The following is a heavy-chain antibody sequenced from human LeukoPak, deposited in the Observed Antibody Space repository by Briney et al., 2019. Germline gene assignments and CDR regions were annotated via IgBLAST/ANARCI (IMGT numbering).Heavy chain of an antibody. CDR1: SGSISGSTW. V-gene: IGHV4-4*02. D-gene: IGHD5-24*01. CDR2: INHSGST. CDR3: ALGYNDIWEL. Sequence: SGTLSLTCAVSSGSISGSTWWSWVRQPPGKGLEWIGEINHSGSTHYTPSLKSRVTISVDTSDNKFSLKMISVTAADAAVYYCALGYNDIWELWGRGTLVTVSS. J-gene: IGHJ4*02.